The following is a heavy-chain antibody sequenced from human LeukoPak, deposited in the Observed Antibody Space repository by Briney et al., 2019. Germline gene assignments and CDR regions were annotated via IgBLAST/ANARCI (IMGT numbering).Heavy chain of an antibody. J-gene: IGHJ4*02. Sequence: PGGSLRLSCAASGFTFNTYTMNWVRQAPGKGLEWVSYISGSSGIIDYADSVRGRFTISRDNAKNSLYLQMNSLRAEDTAVYYCAKAARYYDFWSGYYTDYWGQGTLVTVSS. CDR2: ISGSSGII. V-gene: IGHV3-48*01. CDR1: GFTFNTYT. D-gene: IGHD3-3*01. CDR3: AKAARYYDFWSGYYTDY.